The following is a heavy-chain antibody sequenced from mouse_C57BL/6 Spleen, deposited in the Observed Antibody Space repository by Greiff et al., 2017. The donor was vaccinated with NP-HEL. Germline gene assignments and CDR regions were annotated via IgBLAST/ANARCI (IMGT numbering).Heavy chain of an antibody. Sequence: EVKLMESGPELVKPGASVKISCKASGYSFTDDNMNWVKQSNGKSLEWIGVINPNYGTTSYNQKFKGKATLTVDQCSSTAYMQLNSLTSEDSAVYYCARRCCFYWYFDVWGTGTTVTVSS. CDR3: ARRCCFYWYFDV. J-gene: IGHJ1*03. V-gene: IGHV1-39*01. D-gene: IGHD3-3*01. CDR2: INPNYGTT. CDR1: GYSFTDDN.